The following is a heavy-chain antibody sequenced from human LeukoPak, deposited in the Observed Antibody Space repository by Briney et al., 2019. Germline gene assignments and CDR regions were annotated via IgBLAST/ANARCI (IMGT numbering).Heavy chain of an antibody. CDR1: GGSISSSSYY. D-gene: IGHD3-10*01. CDR3: ARGPTVLWFGELLSGGYYFDY. J-gene: IGHJ4*02. V-gene: IGHV4-39*07. CDR2: INHSGTT. Sequence: SEALSLTCTVSGGSISSSSYYWGWLRQPPGKGLEWIGEINHSGTTNYNPSLKSRVTISVDTSKNQFSLKLSSVTAADTAVYYCARGPTVLWFGELLSGGYYFDYWGQGTLVTVSS.